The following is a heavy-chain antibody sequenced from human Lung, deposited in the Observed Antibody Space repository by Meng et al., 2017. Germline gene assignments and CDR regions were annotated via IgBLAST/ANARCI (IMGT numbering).Heavy chain of an antibody. D-gene: IGHD3-16*01. Sequence: QEELVQSGAEVKKLGASVKVSCKASGYTITNYEINWVRQATGPGLEWMGWMNPNSGNTGYAQKFQGRVTMTRNTSISTAYMELSSLRSEDTAVYYCARGLLRHIGGNWFDPWGQGTLVTVSS. V-gene: IGHV1-8*01. J-gene: IGHJ5*02. CDR1: GYTITNYE. CDR3: ARGLLRHIGGNWFDP. CDR2: MNPNSGNT.